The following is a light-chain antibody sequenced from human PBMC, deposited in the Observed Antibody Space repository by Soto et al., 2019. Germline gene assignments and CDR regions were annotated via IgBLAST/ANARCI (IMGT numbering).Light chain of an antibody. CDR1: QSFGAN. J-gene: IGKJ1*01. Sequence: EIVLTQSPGTLSLSPGERASLSCRASQSFGANLAWYQQKPGQAPRLLIYGASTRATGIPARFSGSGSGTEFTLTISSLQSEDFAVYYCQQYSNWPQTFGQGTKVDIK. CDR3: QQYSNWPQT. V-gene: IGKV3-15*01. CDR2: GAS.